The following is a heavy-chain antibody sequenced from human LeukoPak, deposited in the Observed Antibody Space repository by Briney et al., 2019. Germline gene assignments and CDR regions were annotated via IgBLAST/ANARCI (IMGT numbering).Heavy chain of an antibody. J-gene: IGHJ4*02. Sequence: GGSLRLSCAASGFTFSSYAMNWVRQAPGKGLEWVSAISGSGGSTYYADSVKGRFTISRDNSKNTLYLQMNSLRAEDTAVYYCAKVQGYSYGYDGYFDYWGQGTLVTVSS. V-gene: IGHV3-23*01. D-gene: IGHD5-18*01. CDR1: GFTFSSYA. CDR2: ISGSGGST. CDR3: AKVQGYSYGYDGYFDY.